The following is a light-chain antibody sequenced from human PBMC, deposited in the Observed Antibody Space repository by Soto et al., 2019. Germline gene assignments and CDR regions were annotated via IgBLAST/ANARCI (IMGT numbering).Light chain of an antibody. V-gene: IGLV2-14*01. CDR2: DVN. CDR3: SSYTASSTVV. Sequence: QSALTQPTSVSGSPGQSITISCTGSSSDIGGYKYVSWYQQHPGKAPKLIIYDVNDRPSGVSNRFSGSKFGNTASLTISGLRAEDEADYYCSSYTASSTVVFGGGTQLTVL. CDR1: SSDIGGYKY. J-gene: IGLJ7*01.